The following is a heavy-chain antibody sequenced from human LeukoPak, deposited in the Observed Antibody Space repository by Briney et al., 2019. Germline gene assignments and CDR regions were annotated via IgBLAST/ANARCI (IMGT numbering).Heavy chain of an antibody. Sequence: SQTLSLTYTVSGGSISSGDYYWSWIRQPPGKGLEWIGYIYYSGSTYYNPSLKSRVTISVDTSKNQFSLKLSSVTAADTAVYYCARVGFGELLIDYWGQGTLVTVSS. CDR1: GGSISSGDYY. V-gene: IGHV4-30-4*01. CDR3: ARVGFGELLIDY. J-gene: IGHJ4*02. D-gene: IGHD3-10*01. CDR2: IYYSGST.